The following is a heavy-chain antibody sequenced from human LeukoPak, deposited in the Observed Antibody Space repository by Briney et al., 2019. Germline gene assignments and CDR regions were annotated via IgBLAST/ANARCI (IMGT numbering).Heavy chain of an antibody. CDR1: GDSISSTHW. V-gene: IGHV4-4*02. Sequence: SGTLSLTCAVSGDSISSTHWWNWVRQPPGKGLEWIGEIYHSGSTHYNPSLKSRVTISVDKSKNQFSLRLTSVTAADTAVYYCARVSRITYPEAFDIWGQGTKVTVSS. D-gene: IGHD3-16*01. J-gene: IGHJ3*02. CDR3: ARVSRITYPEAFDI. CDR2: IYHSGST.